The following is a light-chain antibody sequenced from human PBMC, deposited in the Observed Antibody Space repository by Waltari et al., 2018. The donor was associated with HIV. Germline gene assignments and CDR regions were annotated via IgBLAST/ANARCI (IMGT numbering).Light chain of an antibody. CDR3: AAWEDSLSGSYV. J-gene: IGLJ1*01. Sequence: QSVLTQPPSASGTPGQRVTISCSGSSSNLGSNYVYWYQQLPGPAPKLPIYRNKQRPAGVPDRLSGAKSGTSASLAIRGLRSEDEAEYYGAAWEDSLSGSYVFGTGTKATVL. V-gene: IGLV1-47*01. CDR2: RNK. CDR1: SSNLGSNY.